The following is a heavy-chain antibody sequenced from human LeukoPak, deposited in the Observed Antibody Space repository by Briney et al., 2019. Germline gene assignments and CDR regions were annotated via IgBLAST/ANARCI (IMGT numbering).Heavy chain of an antibody. CDR1: GFTFSSYV. CDR2: INGDGSNS. J-gene: IGHJ4*02. Sequence: GGSLRLSCAASGFTFSSYVMSWVRQAPGKGLVWVSRINGDGSNSNYADSVKGRFTISRDNARNTLYLQMNGLRAEDTALYYCARTSPTSHFDFWGQGTLVTASS. V-gene: IGHV3-74*01. D-gene: IGHD3-16*01. CDR3: ARTSPTSHFDF.